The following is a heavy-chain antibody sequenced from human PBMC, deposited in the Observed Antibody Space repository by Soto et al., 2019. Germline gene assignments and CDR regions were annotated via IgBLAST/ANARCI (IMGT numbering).Heavy chain of an antibody. J-gene: IGHJ4*02. V-gene: IGHV1-18*04. D-gene: IGHD4-17*01. CDR3: ARNQTVLDY. CDR2: ISAYSGNT. CDR1: GYTFTSYA. Sequence: QVQLVQSGAEVKKPGASVKVSCKASGYTFTSYAFNWVRQAPGQGLEWMGWISAYSGNTNYAQKFQGRVTMTTDTCTSTAYMALRSLRSDDTAVYYCARNQTVLDYWGQGTLVTASS.